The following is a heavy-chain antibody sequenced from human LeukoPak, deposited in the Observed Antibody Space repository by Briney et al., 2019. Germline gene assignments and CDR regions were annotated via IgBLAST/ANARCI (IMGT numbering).Heavy chain of an antibody. CDR1: GYIFTNYG. Sequence: ASVKVSCKASGYIFTNYGISWVRQAPGQGLEWMGWISAYNGNTNYAQKLQGRVTMTTDTSTSTAYMELRSLRSDDTAVYYCARHATVTTGYGMDVWGQGTTVTVSS. V-gene: IGHV1-18*01. J-gene: IGHJ6*02. CDR2: ISAYNGNT. D-gene: IGHD4-17*01. CDR3: ARHATVTTGYGMDV.